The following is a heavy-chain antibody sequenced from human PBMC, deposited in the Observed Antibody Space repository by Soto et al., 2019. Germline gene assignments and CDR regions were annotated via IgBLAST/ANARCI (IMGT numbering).Heavy chain of an antibody. CDR2: ISSSSSSI. CDR3: AKDLLYDSSGYSRPSWFDP. CDR1: GFTFSSYS. Sequence: PGGSLRLCCAASGFTFSSYSMNWVRQAPGKGLEWVSSISSSSSSIYYADSVRGRFTISRDNSKNSLYLQMNSLRAEDTAVYYCAKDLLYDSSGYSRPSWFDPWGQGTLVTVSS. J-gene: IGHJ5*02. V-gene: IGHV3-21*04. D-gene: IGHD3-22*01.